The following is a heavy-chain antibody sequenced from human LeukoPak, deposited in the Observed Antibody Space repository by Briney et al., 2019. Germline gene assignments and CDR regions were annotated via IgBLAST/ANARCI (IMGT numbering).Heavy chain of an antibody. CDR1: GITLSNYG. V-gene: IGHV3-23*01. Sequence: GGSLRLSCAVSGITLSNYGMSWVRQAPGKGLEWVAGISDSGGSTNYADSVKGRFPISRDNPKNTLYLQMNSLRAEDTAVYFCAKRGVVIRVILVGFHKAAYYFESWGQGALVTVSS. J-gene: IGHJ4*02. CDR2: ISDSGGST. CDR3: AKRGVVIRVILVGFHKAAYYFES. D-gene: IGHD3/OR15-3a*01.